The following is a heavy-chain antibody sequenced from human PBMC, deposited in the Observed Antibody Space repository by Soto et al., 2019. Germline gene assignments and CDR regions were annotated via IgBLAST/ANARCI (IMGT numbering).Heavy chain of an antibody. CDR1: GYTFTSYD. Sequence: ASVKVSCKTSGYTFTSYDINWVRQATGQGLEWMGWMNPNSGNTGYAQKFQGRVTMTRNTSISTAYMELSSLRSEDTAVYYCAIHVCSGYFVTDSWGQGTLVTVSS. V-gene: IGHV1-8*01. J-gene: IGHJ4*02. D-gene: IGHD3-3*02. CDR2: MNPNSGNT. CDR3: AIHVCSGYFVTDS.